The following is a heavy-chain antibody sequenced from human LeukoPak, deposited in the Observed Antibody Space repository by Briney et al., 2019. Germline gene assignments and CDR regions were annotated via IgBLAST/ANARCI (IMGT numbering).Heavy chain of an antibody. Sequence: GASVKVSCKASGGTFSSYAISWVRQAPGQGLEWMGGIIPIFGTANYAQKFQGRVTITTDESTSTAYMELSSLRSEDTAVYYCARGAGRSVAAAPGYYYYTDVWGKGTTVTASS. J-gene: IGHJ6*03. CDR2: IIPIFGTA. CDR3: ARGAGRSVAAAPGYYYYTDV. V-gene: IGHV1-69*05. CDR1: GGTFSSYA. D-gene: IGHD6-25*01.